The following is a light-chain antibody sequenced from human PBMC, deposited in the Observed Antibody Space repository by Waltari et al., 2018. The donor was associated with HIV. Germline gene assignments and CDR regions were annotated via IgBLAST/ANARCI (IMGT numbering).Light chain of an antibody. CDR1: QSISNS. V-gene: IGKV3-15*01. Sequence: EIVMTQSPASLSVSPGERVTLSCRASQSISNSLAWYQQKPGQAPRLLIYGASTRATGVPATFSGSGSGTEFTLTISSLQSEDFAVYFCQQYHNWPPFTFGGGTKVEIK. CDR3: QQYHNWPPFT. J-gene: IGKJ4*01. CDR2: GAS.